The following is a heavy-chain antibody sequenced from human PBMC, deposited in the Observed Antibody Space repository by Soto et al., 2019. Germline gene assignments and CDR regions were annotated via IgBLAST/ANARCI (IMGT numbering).Heavy chain of an antibody. CDR1: GASVSSDSYS. CDR3: AKDPRFYGMDV. V-gene: IGHV4-61*01. CDR2: FYFTGST. J-gene: IGHJ6*02. Sequence: QVRLQESGPGLVKPSETLSLTCTVSGASVSSDSYSWAWIRQPPGKGLEWIGCFYFTGSTKTNPSLQRLVSISVDESKNQMSLKLNSVTAADTAVYYCAKDPRFYGMDVWGQGTTVTISS.